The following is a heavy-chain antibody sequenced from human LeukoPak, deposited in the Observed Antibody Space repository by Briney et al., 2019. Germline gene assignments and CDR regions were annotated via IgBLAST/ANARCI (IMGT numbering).Heavy chain of an antibody. J-gene: IGHJ4*02. CDR3: AREGAGFYGDYFDY. V-gene: IGHV4-4*02. Sequence: PSETLSLTCAVSGGSISSSNWWSWVRQPPGKGLEWIGEIYHSGSTNYNPSLKSRVTISVDKSKNQFSLKLSSVTAADTAVYYCAREGAGFYGDYFDYWGQGTLVTVSS. CDR1: GGSISSSNW. CDR2: IYHSGST. D-gene: IGHD4-17*01.